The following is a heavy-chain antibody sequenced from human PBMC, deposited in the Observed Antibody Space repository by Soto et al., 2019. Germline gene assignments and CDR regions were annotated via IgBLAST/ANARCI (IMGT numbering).Heavy chain of an antibody. J-gene: IGHJ4*02. CDR1: GYTFTSYG. CDR3: ARGRRDDYVWGSYRLAFDY. V-gene: IGHV1-18*01. D-gene: IGHD3-16*02. CDR2: ISAYNGNT. Sequence: ASVKVSCKASGYTFTSYGISWVRQAPGQGLEWMGWISAYNGNTNYAQKLQGRVTMTTDTSTSTAYMELRSLRSDDTAVYYCARGRRDDYVWGSYRLAFDYWGQGTLVTVSS.